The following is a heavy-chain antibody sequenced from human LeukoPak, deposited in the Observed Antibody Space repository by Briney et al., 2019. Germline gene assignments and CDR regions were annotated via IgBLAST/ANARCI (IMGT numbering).Heavy chain of an antibody. CDR3: ARRGAEAGLDY. CDR2: IIPIFGTA. D-gene: IGHD6-19*01. CDR1: GGTFSSYA. J-gene: IGHJ4*02. Sequence: ASVKVSCKASGGTFSSYAISWVRQAPGQGLEWMGGIIPIFGTANYAQKFQVRVTLTRDTSASAAYMELSSLTSEDTALYYCARRGAEAGLDYWGQGTLVTVS. V-gene: IGHV1-69*05.